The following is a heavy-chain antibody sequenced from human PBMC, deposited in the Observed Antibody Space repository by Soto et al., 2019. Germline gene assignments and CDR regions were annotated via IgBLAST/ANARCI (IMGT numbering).Heavy chain of an antibody. Sequence: GGSLRLSCAASGFTFSSYSMNWVRQAPGKGLEWVSSISSSSSYIYYADSVKGRFTISRDNAKNSLYLQMNSLRAEDTAVYYCARKMAYSSGWMYYYYGMDVWGQGTTVTVSS. CDR2: ISSSSSYI. V-gene: IGHV3-21*01. CDR3: ARKMAYSSGWMYYYYGMDV. CDR1: GFTFSSYS. D-gene: IGHD6-19*01. J-gene: IGHJ6*02.